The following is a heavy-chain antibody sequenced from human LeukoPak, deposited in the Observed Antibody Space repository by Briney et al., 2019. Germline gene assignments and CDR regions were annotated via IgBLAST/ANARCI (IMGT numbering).Heavy chain of an antibody. CDR2: IRTSAEGANYA. CDR1: GFSFTDYP. D-gene: IGHD2-2*03. V-gene: IGHV3-11*03. Sequence: GGSLRLSCATSGFSFTDYPMNWVRQAPGKGLEWVSNIRTSAEGANYAYYADSVKGRVTISRDDAKNTLYLHMNSLRVEDTAVYYCAIYGYCGSTGCYRYFDSWGQGTLVTVSS. CDR3: AIYGYCGSTGCYRYFDS. J-gene: IGHJ4*02.